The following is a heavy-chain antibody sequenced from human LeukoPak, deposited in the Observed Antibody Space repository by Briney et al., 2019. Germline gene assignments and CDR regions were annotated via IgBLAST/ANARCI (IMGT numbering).Heavy chain of an antibody. V-gene: IGHV1-69*04. CDR1: GGTFTNYA. J-gene: IGHJ4*02. Sequence: GASVKVSCKASGGTFTNYAINWVRQAPGHALEWMGKIIPILDVTNYAQKSQGRDTITADQSTSTAYMVLSSLRSDDTAVYYCARGGGVGILTGFQYWGQGTLVTVSS. CDR3: ARGGGVGILTGFQY. CDR2: IIPILDVT. D-gene: IGHD3-9*01.